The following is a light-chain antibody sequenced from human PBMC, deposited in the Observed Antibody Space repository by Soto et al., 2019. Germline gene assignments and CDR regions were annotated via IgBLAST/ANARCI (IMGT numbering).Light chain of an antibody. CDR1: QGISSY. V-gene: IGKV1-9*01. CDR3: QHLSGYPIT. J-gene: IGKJ5*01. Sequence: DIQMTQSPSSVSASVGDRVTIACRASQGISSYLAWYQQKPGKAPKLLIYAASILQSGVPSRFSGSGSGTEFTLTISSLQPEDFAIYYCQHLSGYPITFGQGTRLEIK. CDR2: AAS.